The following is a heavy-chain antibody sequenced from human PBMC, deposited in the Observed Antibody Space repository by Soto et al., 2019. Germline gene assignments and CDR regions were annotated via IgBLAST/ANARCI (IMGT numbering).Heavy chain of an antibody. CDR3: ARESHDILTGPPWVWYFDL. V-gene: IGHV4-34*01. D-gene: IGHD3-9*01. CDR1: GGSFSGYY. CDR2: INDRGSI. J-gene: IGHJ2*01. Sequence: QVQLQQWGAGPLRPLETLSLTCGVSGGSFSGYYWAWIRQSPGKGLEWIGEINDRGSINYNPSLKSRVSISVDTPKNHSSLNLRSVTAADTAVYYCARESHDILTGPPWVWYFDLWGRGTLVTVSS.